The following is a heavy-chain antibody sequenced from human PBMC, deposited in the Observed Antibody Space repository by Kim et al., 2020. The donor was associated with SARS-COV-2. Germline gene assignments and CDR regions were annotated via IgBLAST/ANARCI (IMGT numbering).Heavy chain of an antibody. CDR2: ISSNGGST. V-gene: IGHV3-64*01. CDR1: GFTFSSYA. J-gene: IGHJ4*02. Sequence: GGSLRLSCAASGFTFSSYAMHWVRQAPGKGLEYVSAISSNGGSTYYANSVKGRFTISRDNSKNTLYLQMGSLRAEDMAVYYCARDQGDYWGQGTLVTVSS. CDR3: ARDQGDY.